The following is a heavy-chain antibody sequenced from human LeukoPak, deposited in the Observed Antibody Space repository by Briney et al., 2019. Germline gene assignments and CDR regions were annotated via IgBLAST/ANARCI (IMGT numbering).Heavy chain of an antibody. V-gene: IGHV4-30-2*03. Sequence: SQTLSLTCAVSGGSISSGGYSWSWIRQPPGKGLEWIGYIYHSGSTYYNPSLKSRVTISVDTSKNQFSLKLSSVTAADTAVYYCARQKVVLMVYAMKRGGWFDPWGQGTRVTVSS. CDR2: IYHSGST. J-gene: IGHJ5*02. CDR3: ARQKVVLMVYAMKRGGWFDP. D-gene: IGHD2-8*01. CDR1: GGSISSGGYS.